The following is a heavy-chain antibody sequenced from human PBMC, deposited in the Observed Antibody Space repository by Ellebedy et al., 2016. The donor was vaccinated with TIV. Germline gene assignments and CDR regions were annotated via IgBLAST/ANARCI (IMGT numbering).Heavy chain of an antibody. CDR2: IYSSEST. CDR1: GGSISNYY. J-gene: IGHJ6*02. V-gene: IGHV4-59*01. D-gene: IGHD6-13*01. CDR3: ARGPYSTLSFAMDF. Sequence: SETLSLTXTVSGGSISNYYWSWIRQSPGKGLEWIGYIYSSESTDYNPSLKSRVTISLDTSKNQFSLKLSSVTAADTAVYYCARGPYSTLSFAMDFWGQGTMVTVSS.